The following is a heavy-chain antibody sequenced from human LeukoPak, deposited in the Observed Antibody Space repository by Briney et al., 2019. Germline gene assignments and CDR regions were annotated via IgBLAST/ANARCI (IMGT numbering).Heavy chain of an antibody. Sequence: TRGSLRLSCAASGFTFSSYGMHWVRQAPGKGLEWVAVISYDGSNKYYADSVKGRFTISRDNSKNTLYLQMNSLRAEDTAVYYCAKGPTGMDVWGQGTTVTVSS. CDR3: AKGPTGMDV. CDR1: GFTFSSYG. J-gene: IGHJ6*02. V-gene: IGHV3-30*18. CDR2: ISYDGSNK.